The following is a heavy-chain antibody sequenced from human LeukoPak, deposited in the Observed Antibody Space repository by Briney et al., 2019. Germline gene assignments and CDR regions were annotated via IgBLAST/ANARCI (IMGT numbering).Heavy chain of an antibody. CDR1: GYTFTSYG. Sequence: ASVKVSCKASGYTFTSYGISWVRQAPGQGLEWMGWISVYNGNTNYAQKLQGRVTMTTDTSTSTAYMELRSLRSDDTAVYYCARVLAGSGSYYNGLDYWGQGTLVTVSS. D-gene: IGHD3-10*01. J-gene: IGHJ4*02. CDR2: ISVYNGNT. V-gene: IGHV1-18*01. CDR3: ARVLAGSGSYYNGLDY.